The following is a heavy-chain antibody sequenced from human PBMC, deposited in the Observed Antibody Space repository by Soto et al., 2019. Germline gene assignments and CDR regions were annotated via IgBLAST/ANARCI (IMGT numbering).Heavy chain of an antibody. CDR1: GGSISSGGYY. V-gene: IGHV4-31*03. Sequence: SETLSLTCTVSGGSISSGGYYWNWIRQHPGKGLEWIGYIYYSGSIYYNPSLKSRVTISADTSKNQFSLKLNSVTAADTAVYYCARVGYDILTGYSNWFHHWGQGTLVTAS. J-gene: IGHJ5*02. CDR3: ARVGYDILTGYSNWFHH. CDR2: IYYSGSI. D-gene: IGHD3-9*01.